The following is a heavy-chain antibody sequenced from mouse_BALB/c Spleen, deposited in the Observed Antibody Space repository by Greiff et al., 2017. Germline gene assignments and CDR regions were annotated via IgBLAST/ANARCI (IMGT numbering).Heavy chain of an antibody. CDR3: AREGNYEIDY. V-gene: IGHV1-63*02. J-gene: IGHJ2*01. Sequence: VQLQQSGAELVRPGTSVKISCKASGYTFTNYWLGWVKPRLGHGLEWIGDFYPGGGYTNYNETCKGKATLTADTSSSTAYMQLSSLTSEDSAVYFCAREGNYEIDYWGQGTTLTVSS. CDR2: FYPGGGYT. CDR1: GYTFTNYW. D-gene: IGHD2-1*01.